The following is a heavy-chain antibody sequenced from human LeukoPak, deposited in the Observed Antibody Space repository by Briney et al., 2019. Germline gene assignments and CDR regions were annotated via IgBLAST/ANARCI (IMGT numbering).Heavy chain of an antibody. CDR1: GGSFSGYY. V-gene: IGHV4-34*01. J-gene: IGHJ4*02. Sequence: SETLSLTCAVYGGSFSGYYWRWIRQPPGKGLEWIAEINHSGSTNYNPSLKSRVTISVDTSKNQFSLKLSSVTAADTAVYYCAGRYCTNGVCYTGFDYWGQGTLVTVSS. CDR2: INHSGST. D-gene: IGHD2-8*01. CDR3: AGRYCTNGVCYTGFDY.